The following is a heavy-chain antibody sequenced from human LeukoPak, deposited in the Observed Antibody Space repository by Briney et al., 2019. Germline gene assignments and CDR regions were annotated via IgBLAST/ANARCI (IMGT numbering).Heavy chain of an antibody. CDR1: GSPFTDYF. CDR2: INPNSGGT. CDR3: ARDLPSTSNWELDY. D-gene: IGHD7-27*01. V-gene: IGHV1-2*06. Sequence: GASVKVSFKASGSPFTDYFIHWVRPAPGKGVEWMGRINPNSGGTDDAQNFQGRVTMTRDTSISTAYMELSRLRSDDTAVYYCARDLPSTSNWELDYWGQGTLVTVSS. J-gene: IGHJ4*02.